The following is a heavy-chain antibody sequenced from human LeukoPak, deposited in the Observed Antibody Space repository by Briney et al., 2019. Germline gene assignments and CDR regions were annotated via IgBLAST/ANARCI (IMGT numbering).Heavy chain of an antibody. CDR1: GFTFSSYG. V-gene: IGHV3-30*18. Sequence: GGSLRLSCAASGFTFSSYGMHWVRQAPGKGLEWVAVISYDGSNKYYADSVKGRFTISRDNSKNTVYLQMNSLRPEDTAVYYCAKDFGVQGGFDYWGQGTLVTVSS. J-gene: IGHJ4*02. CDR3: AKDFGVQGGFDY. D-gene: IGHD2-8*01. CDR2: ISYDGSNK.